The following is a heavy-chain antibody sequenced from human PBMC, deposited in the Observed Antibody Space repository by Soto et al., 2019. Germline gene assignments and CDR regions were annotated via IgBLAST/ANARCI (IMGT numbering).Heavy chain of an antibody. CDR3: ARDAYDILTGYPPHFDY. CDR2: IWYDGSNK. J-gene: IGHJ4*02. CDR1: GFTFSSYG. Sequence: QVQLVESGGGVVQPGRSLRLSCAASGFTFSSYGMHWVRQAPGKGLEWVAVIWYDGSNKYYADSVKGRFTISRDNSKNTLYRQMNSLRAEDTAVYYCARDAYDILTGYPPHFDYWGQGTLVTVSS. V-gene: IGHV3-33*01. D-gene: IGHD3-9*01.